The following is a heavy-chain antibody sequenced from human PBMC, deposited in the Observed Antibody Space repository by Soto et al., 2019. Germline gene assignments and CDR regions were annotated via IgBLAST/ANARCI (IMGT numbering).Heavy chain of an antibody. CDR3: ARKGPAFEY. CDR2: IKQDGGEI. Sequence: GGSMRLSCATSGFKFISYWMSWVRQAPGKGLEWVANIKQDGGEIYYGDSVKGRFTISRDNAKNSLFLQMNSLRADDTAVYYCARKGPAFEYWGQGTLVTVSS. CDR1: GFKFISYW. J-gene: IGHJ4*02. V-gene: IGHV3-7*01.